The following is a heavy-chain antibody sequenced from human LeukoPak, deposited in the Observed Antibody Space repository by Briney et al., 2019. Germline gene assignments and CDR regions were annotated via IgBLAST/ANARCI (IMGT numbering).Heavy chain of an antibody. CDR1: GFTFSSYG. J-gene: IGHJ6*02. V-gene: IGHV3-33*01. Sequence: GGSLRLSCAASGFTFSSYGMHWVRQAPGKWLEWVAVIWYDGSNKYYADSVKGRFTISRDNSKNTPYLQMNSLRAEDTAVYYCARDGPRGVYDPYYYYGMDVWGQGTTVTVSS. CDR2: IWYDGSNK. D-gene: IGHD5/OR15-5a*01. CDR3: ARDGPRGVYDPYYYYGMDV.